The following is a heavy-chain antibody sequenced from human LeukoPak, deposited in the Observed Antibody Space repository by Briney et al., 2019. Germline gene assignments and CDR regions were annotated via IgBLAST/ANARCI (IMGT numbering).Heavy chain of an antibody. CDR3: ARGRSYDSSGSTQPKNFDH. CDR2: INHSGST. V-gene: IGHV4-34*01. J-gene: IGHJ4*02. CDR1: GGSFSGYY. Sequence: SETLSLTCAVYGGSFSGYYWSWIRQPPGKGLEWIGEINHSGSTNYNPSLKSRVTISVDTSKNQFSLKLGSVTAADTAVYYCARGRSYDSSGSTQPKNFDHWGQGTLVTVSS. D-gene: IGHD3-22*01.